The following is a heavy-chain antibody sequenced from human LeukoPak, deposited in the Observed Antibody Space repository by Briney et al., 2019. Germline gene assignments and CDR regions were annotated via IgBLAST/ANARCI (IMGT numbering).Heavy chain of an antibody. J-gene: IGHJ4*02. CDR2: ISRSGDNT. V-gene: IGHV3-23*01. CDR3: AKDVAPDSGWDLDY. Sequence: GGSLRLSCAASGFTFSSYTISWVRQAPGKGLEWVSAISRSGDNTYYADSVEGRFAISRDNSKNMLYLQMNSLRVEDTAVYYCAKDVAPDSGWDLDYWGQGTLVTVSS. CDR1: GFTFSSYT. D-gene: IGHD6-19*01.